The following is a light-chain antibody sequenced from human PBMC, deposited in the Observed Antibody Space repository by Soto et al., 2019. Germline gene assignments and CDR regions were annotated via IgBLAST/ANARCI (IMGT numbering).Light chain of an antibody. CDR3: AAWDDSLNGHV. V-gene: IGLV1-44*01. CDR2: TTN. J-gene: IGLJ1*01. Sequence: QSVLTQPHSASGTPGQRVTISCSGSSSNIGTSSVHWFQQLPGTAPKLLISTTNQRPSGVPERFSGSKPGTSASLAISGLQSEDEADYYCAAWDDSLNGHVFGTGTQSPS. CDR1: SSNIGTSS.